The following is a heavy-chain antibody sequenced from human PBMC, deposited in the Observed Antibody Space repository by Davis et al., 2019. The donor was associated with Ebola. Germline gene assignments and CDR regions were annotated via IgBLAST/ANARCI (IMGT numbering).Heavy chain of an antibody. CDR1: GYTFTSYG. CDR2: ISTYNGNT. V-gene: IGHV1-18*01. CDR3: ARVWGMFAHADW. J-gene: IGHJ4*02. Sequence: ASVKVSCKASGYTFTSYGLTWVRQAPGQGLEWMGWISTYNGNTNYAQKLQGRVTMTTDTSTSTAYMDLRNLRSDDTAVYYCARVWGMFAHADWWGQGTLVTVSS. D-gene: IGHD3-16*01.